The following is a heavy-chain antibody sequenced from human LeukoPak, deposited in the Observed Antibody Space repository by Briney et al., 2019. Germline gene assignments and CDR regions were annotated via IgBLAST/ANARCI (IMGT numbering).Heavy chain of an antibody. V-gene: IGHV4-39*02. J-gene: IGHJ4*02. CDR2: IFYSGNT. CDR1: GDSISSSSYY. Sequence: PSETLSLTCTVSGDSISSSSYYWDWIRQPPGKGLEWIGNIFYSGNTYYNPSLKSRVTISVDTSQNQFSLKLSSVTAADTAVYYCAREGQQLVPPFDYWGQGNLVTVSS. D-gene: IGHD6-6*01. CDR3: AREGQQLVPPFDY.